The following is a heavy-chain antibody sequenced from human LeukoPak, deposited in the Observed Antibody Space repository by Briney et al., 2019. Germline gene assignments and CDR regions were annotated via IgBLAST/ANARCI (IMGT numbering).Heavy chain of an antibody. CDR3: ARVSSSWYQDWYFDL. Sequence: SETLSLTCTVSGGSISSSSYYWGWVRQPAGKGLEWFGRIDTSGITNYKPSLKSRVSMSVDTTKNQFSLKLSSVTAADTAVYYCARVSSSWYQDWYFDLWGRGTLVTVSS. V-gene: IGHV4-61*02. D-gene: IGHD6-13*01. CDR2: IDTSGIT. CDR1: GGSISSSSYY. J-gene: IGHJ2*01.